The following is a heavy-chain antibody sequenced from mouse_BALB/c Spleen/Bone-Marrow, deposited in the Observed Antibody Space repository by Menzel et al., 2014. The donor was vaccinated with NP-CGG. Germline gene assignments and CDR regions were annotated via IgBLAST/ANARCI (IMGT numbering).Heavy chain of an antibody. V-gene: IGHV4-1*02. D-gene: IGHD1-2*01. J-gene: IGHJ3*01. CDR3: TRLHSYGYSAY. CDR2: INPDSSTI. CDR1: GFDFSRFW. Sequence: EVQLQESGGGLVQPGGSLKLSCAASGFDFSRFWMSWVRQAPGKGLEWIGEINPDSSTINYTPSLKDKFIISRVNAKNTLYLQKSKVRSEDTALYYGTRLHSYGYSAYWGQGTLVTVST.